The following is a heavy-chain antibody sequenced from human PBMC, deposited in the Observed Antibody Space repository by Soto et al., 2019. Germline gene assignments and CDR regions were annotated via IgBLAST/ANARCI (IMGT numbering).Heavy chain of an antibody. CDR3: ARGPAAGGR. CDR1: GGSFSGYY. Sequence: QVQLQQWGAGLLKPSETLSLTCAVYGGSFSGYYWSWIRQPPGKGLEWIGEINHSGSTNYNPSLKSRVPISVVTSKNQCSLKLSSVTAADTAVYYCARGPAAGGRWGQGTLVTVSS. D-gene: IGHD6-13*01. CDR2: INHSGST. J-gene: IGHJ4*02. V-gene: IGHV4-34*01.